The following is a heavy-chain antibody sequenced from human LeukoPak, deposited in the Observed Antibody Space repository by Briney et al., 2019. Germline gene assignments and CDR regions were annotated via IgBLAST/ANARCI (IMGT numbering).Heavy chain of an antibody. CDR2: INPDSGGT. D-gene: IGHD4-23*01. Sequence: GASVKVSCTASGYTFTDYYMHWVRQAPGQGLEWMGWINPDSGGTNYAQNFQDRVTMTRDTSISTAYMELSRLRSDDTAVYYCARPFIETPSLGALDYWGQGTLVTVSS. CDR3: ARPFIETPSLGALDY. J-gene: IGHJ4*02. V-gene: IGHV1-2*02. CDR1: GYTFTDYY.